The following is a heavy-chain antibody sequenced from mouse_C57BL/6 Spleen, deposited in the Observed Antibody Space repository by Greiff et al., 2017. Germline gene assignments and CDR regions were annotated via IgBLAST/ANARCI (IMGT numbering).Heavy chain of an antibody. CDR2: SRNKANDYTT. V-gene: IGHV7-1*01. Sequence: DVKLVESGGGLVQSGRSLRLSCATSGFTFSDFYMEWVRQAPGKGLEWIAASRNKANDYTTEYSASVKGRFIVSRDTSQSILYLQMNALRAEDTAIYYCARDAYEYGGAMDYWGQGTSVTVSS. CDR1: GFTFSDFY. CDR3: ARDAYEYGGAMDY. J-gene: IGHJ4*01. D-gene: IGHD2-4*01.